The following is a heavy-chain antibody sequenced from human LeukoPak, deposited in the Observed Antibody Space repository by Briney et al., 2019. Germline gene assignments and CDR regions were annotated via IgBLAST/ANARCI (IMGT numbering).Heavy chain of an antibody. CDR1: GGSISDYS. Sequence: PSETLSLTCTVSGGSISDYSLSWIRQPPGKGLEWVGYMYYSASTNYSPSLKSRVTISVDTSKKQFSLMLNSVTAADTAVYYCASGPYSTGWYYIDSWGQGTLVTVSS. D-gene: IGHD6-19*01. J-gene: IGHJ4*02. CDR3: ASGPYSTGWYYIDS. V-gene: IGHV4-59*01. CDR2: MYYSAST.